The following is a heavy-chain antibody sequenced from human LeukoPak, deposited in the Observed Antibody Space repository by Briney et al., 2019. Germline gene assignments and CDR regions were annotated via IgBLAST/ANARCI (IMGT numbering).Heavy chain of an antibody. CDR2: IIPIFGTA. D-gene: IGHD3-22*01. CDR1: GGTFSSYA. Sequence: SVKVSCKASGGTFSSYAISWVRQAPGQGLEWMGGIIPIFGTANYAQKFQGRVTITTDESTSTAYMELSGLRSEDTAVYYCARVTHDSSGYYYWFDPWGQGTLVTVSS. CDR3: ARVTHDSSGYYYWFDP. J-gene: IGHJ5*02. V-gene: IGHV1-69*05.